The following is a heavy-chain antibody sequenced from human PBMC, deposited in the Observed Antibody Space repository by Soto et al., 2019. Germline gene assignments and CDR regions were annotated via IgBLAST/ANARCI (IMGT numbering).Heavy chain of an antibody. CDR1: GYTFTSYD. CDR2: MNPNSGNT. D-gene: IGHD3-22*01. CDR3: ARGNYSDSSGYYGLNFDY. V-gene: IGHV1-8*01. Sequence: ASVKVSCKASGYTFTSYDINWVRQATGQGLEWMGWMNPNSGNTGYAQKFQGRGTMTRNTSLSTAYMELSSLRSEDTAVYYCARGNYSDSSGYYGLNFDYWGQGTLVTVSS. J-gene: IGHJ4*02.